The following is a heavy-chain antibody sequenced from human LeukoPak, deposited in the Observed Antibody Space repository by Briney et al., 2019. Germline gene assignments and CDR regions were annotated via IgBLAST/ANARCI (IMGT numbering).Heavy chain of an antibody. CDR2: IIPIFGTA. V-gene: IGHV1-69*01. Sequence: VASVKVSCKASGGTFSSYAISWVRQAPGQGLEWMGGIIPIFGTANYAQKFQGRVTITADESTSTAYMELSSLRSEDTAVYYCARDLLTYYYDSSGYYPDYWGQGTLVTVSS. J-gene: IGHJ4*02. CDR3: ARDLLTYYYDSSGYYPDY. CDR1: GGTFSSYA. D-gene: IGHD3-22*01.